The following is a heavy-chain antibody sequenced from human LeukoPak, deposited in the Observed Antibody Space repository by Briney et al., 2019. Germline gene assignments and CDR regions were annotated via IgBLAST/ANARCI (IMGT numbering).Heavy chain of an antibody. CDR2: IYYSGNT. CDR3: ARGLGYCSSTTCYPWFGP. D-gene: IGHD2-2*01. CDR1: GGSISGYY. V-gene: IGHV4-59*01. Sequence: SETPSLTCTVSGGSISGYYWSWIRQPPGKGLEWIGYIYYSGNTNYNPSLKSRVTMSVDTSKNQFSLKLSSVTAADTAVYYCARGLGYCSSTTCYPWFGPWGQGTLVTVSS. J-gene: IGHJ5*02.